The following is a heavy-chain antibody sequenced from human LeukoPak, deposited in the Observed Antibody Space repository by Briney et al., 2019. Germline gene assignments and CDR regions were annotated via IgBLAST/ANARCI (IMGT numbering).Heavy chain of an antibody. J-gene: IGHJ4*02. Sequence: GGSLRLSCAASGFTFSSYAMNWVRQAPGKGLEWVSTITGSGVGTYDADSVKGRFTISRDNSKNTLYLQMNSLRAADTAVYYCAKDRRITMAGTVDYFDYWGQGTLVTVSS. D-gene: IGHD6-19*01. CDR2: ITGSGVGT. V-gene: IGHV3-23*01. CDR1: GFTFSSYA. CDR3: AKDRRITMAGTVDYFDY.